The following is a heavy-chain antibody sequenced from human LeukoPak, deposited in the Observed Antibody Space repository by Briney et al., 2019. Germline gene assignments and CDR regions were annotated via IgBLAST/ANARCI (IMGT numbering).Heavy chain of an antibody. D-gene: IGHD3-22*01. V-gene: IGHV3-30*04. CDR2: ISYDGSNK. CDR3: ARGIASYYDSSGYADFDY. CDR1: GFTFSSYA. Sequence: QPGRSLRLSCAASGFTFSSYAMHWVRQAPGKGLEWVAVISYDGSNKYYADSVKGRFTISRDNSKNTLYLQMNSLRAEDMAVYYCARGIASYYDSSGYADFDYWGQGTLVTVSS. J-gene: IGHJ4*02.